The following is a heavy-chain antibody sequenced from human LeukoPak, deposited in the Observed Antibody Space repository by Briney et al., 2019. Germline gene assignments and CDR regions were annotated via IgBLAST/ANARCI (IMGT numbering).Heavy chain of an antibody. V-gene: IGHV3-33*01. CDR1: GFTFSSYG. Sequence: PGGSLRLSCASSGFTFSSYGMHWVRQAPGRGLEWVAVVWYDGSSTYYADSVKGRFTISRDNSKNTLYPQMNSLRAEDTAVYYCARSSDIDYWGQGTLVTVSS. CDR3: ARSSDIDY. J-gene: IGHJ4*02. CDR2: VWYDGSST.